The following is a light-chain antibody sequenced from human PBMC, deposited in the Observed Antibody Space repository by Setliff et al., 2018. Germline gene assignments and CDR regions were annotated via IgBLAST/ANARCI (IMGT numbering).Light chain of an antibody. CDR3: SSYADSNIFL. J-gene: IGLJ1*01. Sequence: QSVLTQPAAVSGSPGQSIAISCAGTSSDVGGYNYVSWYQQHPGKAPKLMIYDVTKRPSGVPDRFSGSKSGNTASLTVSGLQAEDEADYYCSSYADSNIFLFGTGTKVTVL. V-gene: IGLV2-8*01. CDR1: SSDVGGYNY. CDR2: DVT.